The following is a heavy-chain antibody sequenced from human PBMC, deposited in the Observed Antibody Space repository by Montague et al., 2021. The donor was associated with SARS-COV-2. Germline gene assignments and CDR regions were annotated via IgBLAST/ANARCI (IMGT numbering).Heavy chain of an antibody. CDR2: ISSSGFTR. Sequence: SLRLSCAASGFTFSSYEMSWVRQAPGKGLEWVSYISSSGFTRYYADSVKGRFTISRDNAKNSLYLQVNSLRAEDSAVYYCAKIVATISLRGGSYLDYWGQGTLVTVSS. J-gene: IGHJ4*02. CDR3: AKIVATISLRGGSYLDY. V-gene: IGHV3-48*03. D-gene: IGHD5-12*01. CDR1: GFTFSSYE.